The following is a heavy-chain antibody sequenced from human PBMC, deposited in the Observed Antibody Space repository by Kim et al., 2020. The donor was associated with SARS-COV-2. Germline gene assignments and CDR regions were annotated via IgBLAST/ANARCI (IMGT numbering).Heavy chain of an antibody. J-gene: IGHJ6*02. CDR3: SRGGDNWNYNYYYGMDV. CDR2: ISWNSISI. Sequence: GGSLRLSCVGSGFTFGEYAMHWVRQGPGKGLEWVSGISWNSISIAYADSVKGRFTISRDNAKNSLYLQMNSLRAEDTALYYCSRGGDNWNYNYYYGMDVWGQGTTVTVSS. V-gene: IGHV3-9*01. CDR1: GFTFGEYA. D-gene: IGHD1-7*01.